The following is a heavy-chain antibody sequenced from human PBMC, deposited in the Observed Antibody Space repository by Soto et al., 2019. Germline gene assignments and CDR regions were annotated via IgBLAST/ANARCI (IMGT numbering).Heavy chain of an antibody. Sequence: EVHLVESGGGLVQPGGSLRLSCAASGFTFRYYWLHWVRQVPGRGPVWVSGINNDGSDTFYADFVEGRFTISRDNAKNTVYLQMDSLRDEDTAVYYCGSLFEFWGQGTLVTVPS. CDR1: GFTFRYYW. J-gene: IGHJ4*02. V-gene: IGHV3-74*01. CDR2: INNDGSDT. CDR3: GSLFEF.